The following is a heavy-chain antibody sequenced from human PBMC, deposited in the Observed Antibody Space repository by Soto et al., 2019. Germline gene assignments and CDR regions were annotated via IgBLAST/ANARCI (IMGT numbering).Heavy chain of an antibody. CDR1: GFTFGTYW. CDR3: ATAGSYRFDY. J-gene: IGHJ4*02. V-gene: IGHV3-74*01. CDR2: INPDGSNT. Sequence: LRLSCAASGFTFGTYWVHWVRQAPGKGLVWVSRINPDGSNTNYADSVKGRFTISRDNAKNTLYLQMNGLRAEDTAVYYCATAGSYRFDYWGQGTLVTVSS. D-gene: IGHD1-26*01.